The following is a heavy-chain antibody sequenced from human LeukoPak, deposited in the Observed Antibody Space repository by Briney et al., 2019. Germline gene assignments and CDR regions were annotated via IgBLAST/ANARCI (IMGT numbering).Heavy chain of an antibody. CDR1: GFTFSSYA. Sequence: PGGSLRLSCAASGFTFSSYAMSWVRQAPGKGLEWVAVISYDGSNKYYADSVKGRFTISRDNSKNTLYLQMNSLRAEDTAVYYCAREGTMIVVAPSDAFDIWGQGTMVTVSS. D-gene: IGHD3-22*01. CDR2: ISYDGSNK. CDR3: AREGTMIVVAPSDAFDI. V-gene: IGHV3-30-3*01. J-gene: IGHJ3*02.